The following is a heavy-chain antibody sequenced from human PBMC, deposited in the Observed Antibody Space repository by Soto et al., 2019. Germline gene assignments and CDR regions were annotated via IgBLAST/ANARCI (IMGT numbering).Heavy chain of an antibody. CDR1: GFTFSSYA. CDR2: ISGSGGST. V-gene: IGHV3-23*01. Sequence: GGSLRLSCAASGFTFSSYAMSWVRQAPGKGLKWVSAISGSGGSTYYADSVKGRFTISRDNSKNTLYLQMNSLRAEDTAVYYCAKDWADDFWSGLLPYWGQGTLVTVSS. D-gene: IGHD3-3*01. CDR3: AKDWADDFWSGLLPY. J-gene: IGHJ4*02.